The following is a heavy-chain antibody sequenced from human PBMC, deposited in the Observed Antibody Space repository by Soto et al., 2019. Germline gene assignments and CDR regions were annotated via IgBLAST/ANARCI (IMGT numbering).Heavy chain of an antibody. CDR1: GYTFTSYG. CDR2: ISAYNGNT. CDR3: ARVLEAAAGTGGYYYYYGMDV. D-gene: IGHD6-13*01. J-gene: IGHJ6*02. Sequence: ASLKVSCKASGYTFTSYGISWVRQAPGQGLEWMGWISAYNGNTNYAQKLQGRVTMTTDTSTSTAYMELRSLRSDDTAVYYCARVLEAAAGTGGYYYYYGMDVWGQGTTVTVSS. V-gene: IGHV1-18*01.